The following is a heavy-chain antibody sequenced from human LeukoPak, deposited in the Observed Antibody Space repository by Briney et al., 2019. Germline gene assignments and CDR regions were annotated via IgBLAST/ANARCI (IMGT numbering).Heavy chain of an antibody. CDR1: GGSISSSSYY. CDR3: ARDHGFWSGXXAFDI. CDR2: IYYSGST. Sequence: SETLSLTCTVSGGSISSSSYYWGWTRQPPGKGLEWIGSIYYSGSTYYNPSLKSRVTMSVDTSKNQFSLKLSSVTAADTAVYYCARDHGFWSGXXAFDIWGQGTMVTVSS. V-gene: IGHV4-39*07. J-gene: IGHJ3*02. D-gene: IGHD3-3*01.